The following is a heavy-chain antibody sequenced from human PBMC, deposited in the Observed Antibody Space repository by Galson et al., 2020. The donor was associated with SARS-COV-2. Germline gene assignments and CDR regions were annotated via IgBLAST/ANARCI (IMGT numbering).Heavy chain of an antibody. Sequence: SETLSLTCTVSGGSISSSSYYWGWIRQPPGKGLEWIGSIYYSGSTYYNPSLKSRVTISVDTSKNQFSLKLSSVTAADTAVYYCAREGGTMRVVVIMRAGWFDPWGQGTLVTVSS. CDR3: AREGGTMRVVVIMRAGWFDP. CDR2: IYYSGST. V-gene: IGHV4-39*07. CDR1: GGSISSSSYY. J-gene: IGHJ5*02. D-gene: IGHD3-22*01.